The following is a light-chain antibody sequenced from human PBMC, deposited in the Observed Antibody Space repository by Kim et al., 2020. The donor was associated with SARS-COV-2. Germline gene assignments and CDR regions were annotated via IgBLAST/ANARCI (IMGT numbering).Light chain of an antibody. CDR1: SSNIGSDY. CDR2: RNN. V-gene: IGLV1-47*01. J-gene: IGLJ2*01. CDR3: ASWDDSLV. Sequence: GTPGQRVTISCSVSSSNIGSDYVYWYQQLPGTAPKLLIYRNNQRPSGVPDRFSGSKSGTSASLAISGLRSEDEADYYCASWDDSLVFGGGTKVTVL.